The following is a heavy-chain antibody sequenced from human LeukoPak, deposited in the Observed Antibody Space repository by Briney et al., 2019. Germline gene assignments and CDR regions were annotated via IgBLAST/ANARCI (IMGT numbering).Heavy chain of an antibody. CDR3: ARVPRVYVWGSYRSPYYFDY. V-gene: IGHV1-24*01. J-gene: IGHJ4*02. D-gene: IGHD3-16*02. CDR2: FDPEDGET. CDR1: GYTLTELS. Sequence: ASVKVSCKVSGYTLTELSMHWVRQAPGKGLERMGGFDPEDGETIYAQKLQGRVTMTTDTSTSTAYMELRSLRSDDTAVYYCARVPRVYVWGSYRSPYYFDYWGQGTLVTVSS.